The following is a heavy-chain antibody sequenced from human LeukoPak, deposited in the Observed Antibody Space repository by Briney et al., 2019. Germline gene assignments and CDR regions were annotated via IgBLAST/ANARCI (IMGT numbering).Heavy chain of an antibody. CDR3: ARGELGDRSGFSFFDY. CDR1: RGTFDSYG. V-gene: IGHV1-69*05. D-gene: IGHD3-22*01. Sequence: GASVKVSCKAPRGTFDSYGISWVRQAPGQGLEWMGGVMAIFGGVKYVQKFQGRATITTDASTSTAYMELRSLTSEDTGIYYCARGELGDRSGFSFFDYWGQGTLVTVSS. CDR2: VMAIFGGV. J-gene: IGHJ4*02.